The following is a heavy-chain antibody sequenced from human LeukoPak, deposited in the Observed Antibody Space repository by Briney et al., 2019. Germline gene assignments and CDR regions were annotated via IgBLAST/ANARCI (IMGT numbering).Heavy chain of an antibody. CDR3: AKDSYSKGDF. V-gene: IGHV3-7*01. Sequence: GGSLPLSCAASGFTFSYHWMTWVRQAPGEGLEWVANIKNDGAVKNYVDSVKGRFTISRDNAKNSPYLQMNSLRAEDTAVYYCAKDSYSKGDFWGQGVLVTVSS. CDR2: IKNDGAVK. D-gene: IGHD6-13*01. CDR1: GFTFSYHW. J-gene: IGHJ4*02.